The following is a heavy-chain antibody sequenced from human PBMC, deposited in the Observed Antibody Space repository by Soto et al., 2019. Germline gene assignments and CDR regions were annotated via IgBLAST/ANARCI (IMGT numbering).Heavy chain of an antibody. Sequence: VHFVQSGAEVKKPGASVTVSCKASGYTFSDYSVHWVRQAPGQRFEWMGWINSGNGDTKYAQNLQGRVTISSDTSASTAYMELSRLTSEDTAVYYCARDSCFGGTCGDDAFDVWGQGTMVTVSP. D-gene: IGHD2-15*01. CDR1: GYTFSDYS. J-gene: IGHJ3*01. CDR3: ARDSCFGGTCGDDAFDV. V-gene: IGHV1-3*01. CDR2: INSGNGDT.